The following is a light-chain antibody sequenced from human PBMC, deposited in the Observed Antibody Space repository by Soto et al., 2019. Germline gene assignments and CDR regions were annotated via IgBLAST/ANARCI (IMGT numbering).Light chain of an antibody. CDR3: AAWDDSLSVL. V-gene: IGLV1-47*01. CDR2: RNN. J-gene: IGLJ2*01. CDR1: SSNIGSNY. Sequence: QSVLTQPPSASGTPGQRVTISCSGSSSNIGSNYVYWYQQLPGTAPKLLIYRNNQRPSGVPDRFSGSKSGTSASLAISGLRSEDEADYYCAAWDDSLSVLFGGGTKVTV.